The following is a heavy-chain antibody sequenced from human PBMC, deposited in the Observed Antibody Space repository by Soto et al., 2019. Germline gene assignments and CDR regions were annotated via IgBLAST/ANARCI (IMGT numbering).Heavy chain of an antibody. CDR3: ARRGTWLAAAGTFAY. D-gene: IGHD6-25*01. V-gene: IGHV5-51*01. J-gene: IGHJ4*02. CDR2: IYPGDSDT. CDR1: GYSFTSYW. Sequence: GESLKISCKGSGYSFTSYWIGWVRQMPGKGLEWMGIIYPGDSDTRYSPSFQGQVTISADKSISTAYLQWSRLKASDTAMYYCARRGTWLAAAGTFAYWGQGTLVSVS.